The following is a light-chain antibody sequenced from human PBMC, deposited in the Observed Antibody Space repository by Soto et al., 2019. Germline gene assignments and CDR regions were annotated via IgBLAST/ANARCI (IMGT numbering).Light chain of an antibody. Sequence: QSVLTQPPSAPGTPGQRVTISCSGSSSNIGSNTVNWYQQLPGTAPKLLIYSNNQRPSRVPDRFSGSKSGTSASLAISGLQSEDEADYYCASWDDSLNGGVFGGGTKLTVL. CDR2: SNN. CDR3: ASWDDSLNGGV. CDR1: SSNIGSNT. J-gene: IGLJ3*02. V-gene: IGLV1-44*01.